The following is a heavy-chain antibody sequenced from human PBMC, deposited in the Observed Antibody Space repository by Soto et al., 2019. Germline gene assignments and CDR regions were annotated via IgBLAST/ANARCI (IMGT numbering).Heavy chain of an antibody. J-gene: IGHJ4*02. CDR1: GFTFSIYS. Sequence: GGSLRLSCAASGFTFSIYSMNWVRQAPGKGLEWVSYLSSSSGTIHYAESVKGRFTISRDNAKNLLFLQMSSLRDEDTAVYYCAREPRTAVGATGLFDYWGQGTLVTVS. CDR3: AREPRTAVGATGLFDY. V-gene: IGHV3-48*02. CDR2: LSSSSGTI. D-gene: IGHD1-26*01.